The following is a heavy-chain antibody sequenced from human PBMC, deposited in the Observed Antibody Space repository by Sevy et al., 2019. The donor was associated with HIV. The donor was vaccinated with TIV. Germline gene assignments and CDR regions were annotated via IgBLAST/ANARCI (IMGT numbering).Heavy chain of an antibody. CDR3: TLGYSSSGEAY. CDR2: IRSKGNSYGT. V-gene: IGHV3-73*01. CDR1: GFTFSGSA. Sequence: GGSLRLSCAASGFTFSGSAMHWVRQASGKGLEWVGRIRSKGNSYGTAYAASVKGRFTISREDSKNTAYLQMNSLKTEDTAVYYCTLGYSSSGEAYWGQGTLVTVSS. D-gene: IGHD6-13*01. J-gene: IGHJ4*02.